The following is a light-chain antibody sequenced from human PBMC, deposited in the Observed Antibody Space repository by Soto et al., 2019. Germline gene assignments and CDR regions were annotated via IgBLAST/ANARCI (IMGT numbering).Light chain of an antibody. V-gene: IGKV3D-15*01. J-gene: IGKJ5*01. CDR1: QSAGNF. CDR2: YIS. Sequence: EIVMTHSRGTPSVPPGETDSLSCRASQSAGNFLAWYQQKPGQAPRLLIYYISTRATGIPARFSGSGSGTEFTLTINSLQSEDSAVYYCQQHNQWPITFGQGTRLEIK. CDR3: QQHNQWPIT.